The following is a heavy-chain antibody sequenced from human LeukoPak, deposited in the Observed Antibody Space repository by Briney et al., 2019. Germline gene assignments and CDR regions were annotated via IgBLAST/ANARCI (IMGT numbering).Heavy chain of an antibody. CDR3: ARRYCSGGSCYGGDFDY. D-gene: IGHD2-15*01. J-gene: IGHJ4*02. V-gene: IGHV5-51*01. Sequence: GESLKISCKGSGYSFSNYWIAWVRQMPGKGLEWMGIIYPGDSDTRYSPSFQGQVTISADKSISTAYLQWSSLKASDTAMYYCARRYCSGGSCYGGDFDYWGQGTLVTVSS. CDR2: IYPGDSDT. CDR1: GYSFSNYW.